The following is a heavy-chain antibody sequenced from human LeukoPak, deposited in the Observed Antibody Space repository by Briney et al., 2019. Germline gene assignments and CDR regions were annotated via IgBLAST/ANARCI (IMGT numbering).Heavy chain of an antibody. V-gene: IGHV3-7*01. CDR3: ARDKVVGATYFDY. D-gene: IGHD1-26*01. J-gene: IGHJ4*02. CDR2: IQQDGSER. CDR1: GYTFSNYW. Sequence: GGSLRLSCAASGYTFSNYWMSWVRQAPGKGLEWVANIQQDGSERYYVDSVKGRFTISRDNAKNSLYLQMNSLRAEDTAVYYCARDKVVGATYFDYWGQGTLVTVSS.